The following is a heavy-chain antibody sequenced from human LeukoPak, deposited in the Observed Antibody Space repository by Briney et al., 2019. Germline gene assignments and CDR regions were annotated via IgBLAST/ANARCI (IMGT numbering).Heavy chain of an antibody. Sequence: GESLKISCKGSGDSFLSYWIGWVRQVPGKGLEWMGIIYPGDSDSRYSPSFQGQVTISVDKSISTAYLHWSSLKASDTAMYYCARHGNVGAYYYFMDVWGKGTTVTVSS. CDR3: ARHGNVGAYYYFMDV. J-gene: IGHJ6*03. CDR1: GDSFLSYW. CDR2: IYPGDSDS. V-gene: IGHV5-51*01. D-gene: IGHD1-14*01.